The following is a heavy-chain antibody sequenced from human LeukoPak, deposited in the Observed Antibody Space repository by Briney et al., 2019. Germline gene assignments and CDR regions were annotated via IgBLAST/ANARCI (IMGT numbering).Heavy chain of an antibody. J-gene: IGHJ4*02. D-gene: IGHD2-21*01. CDR3: ATEKGDSPDY. CDR1: GFTFSSYA. V-gene: IGHV3-23*01. Sequence: RGVLRLSCAASGFTFSSYATSWVRQAPGKGLEWVSAISGSASNTYYADSVKGRFTISRDNSKNTLFLQVNSLRVEDTAVYYCATEKGDSPDYWGQGTLVTVSS. CDR2: ISGSASNT.